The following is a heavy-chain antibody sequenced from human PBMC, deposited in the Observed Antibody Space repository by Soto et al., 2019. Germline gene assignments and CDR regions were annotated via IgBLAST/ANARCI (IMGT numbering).Heavy chain of an antibody. CDR2: ISAYNRNT. Sequence: QVQLVQSGAEVKKPGASVKVSCKASGYTFSNYGISWLRQAPGQGLEWMGWISAYNRNTDYAQKLQGRLTITTDTSTSTAYMELRSLRSDDTAVYYCASRSGQLPYYFDYWGHGTLVTVAS. J-gene: IGHJ4*01. V-gene: IGHV1-18*01. CDR1: GYTFSNYG. CDR3: ASRSGQLPYYFDY. D-gene: IGHD6-6*01.